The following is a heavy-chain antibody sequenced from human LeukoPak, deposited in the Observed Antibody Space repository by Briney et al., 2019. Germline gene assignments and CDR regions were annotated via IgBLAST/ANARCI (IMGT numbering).Heavy chain of an antibody. J-gene: IGHJ3*02. CDR2: MNPNSGNT. V-gene: IGHV1-8*01. D-gene: IGHD3-10*01. CDR3: ARVGRKSRHAFDI. Sequence: ASVKVSCKASGYTFTSYDINWVRQATGQGLEWMGWMNPNSGNTGYAQKFQGRVTMARNTSISTAYMELSSLRSEDTAVYYCARVGRKSRHAFDIWGQGTMVTVSS. CDR1: GYTFTSYD.